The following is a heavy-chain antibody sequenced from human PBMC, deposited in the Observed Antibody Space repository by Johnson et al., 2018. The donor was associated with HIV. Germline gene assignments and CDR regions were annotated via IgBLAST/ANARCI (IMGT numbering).Heavy chain of an antibody. V-gene: IGHV3-30-3*01. J-gene: IGHJ3*01. CDR1: GFTFSSYA. CDR3: AKGPDQLQSDAFDV. D-gene: IGHD4-11*01. CDR2: ISYDGSNK. Sequence: QVQLVESGGGLIQPGGSLRLSCAASGFTFSSYAMHWVRQAPGKGLEWVAVISYDGSNKYYADSVKGRFTISRDNSKNTLDVQMNSLRVEDMAVDYCAKGPDQLQSDAFDVWGQGTMVTVSS.